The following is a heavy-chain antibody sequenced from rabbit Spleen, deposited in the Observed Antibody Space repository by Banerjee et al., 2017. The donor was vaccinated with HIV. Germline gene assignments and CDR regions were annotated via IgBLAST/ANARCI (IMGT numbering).Heavy chain of an antibody. D-gene: IGHD6-1*01. CDR3: ARTTYGYDDYADLYYAAMDL. J-gene: IGHJ6*01. CDR2: IDSGSSGST. Sequence: SLEESGGDLVKPGASLTLTCTASGVSFSSSSYMCWVRQAPGKGLEWIACIDSGSSGSTYFATWAKGRFTLSKTSSTTVTLQMTSLTAADTATYFCARTTYGYDDYADLYYAAMDLWGPGTLVTVS. V-gene: IGHV1S40*01. CDR1: GVSFSSSSY.